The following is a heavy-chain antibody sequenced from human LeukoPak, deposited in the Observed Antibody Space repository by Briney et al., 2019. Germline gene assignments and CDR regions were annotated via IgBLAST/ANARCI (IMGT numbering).Heavy chain of an antibody. CDR1: GFTFDDYA. J-gene: IGHJ4*02. V-gene: IGHV3-69-1*01. CDR3: ARDGGYSYGRLDY. D-gene: IGHD5-18*01. Sequence: GGSLRLSCAASGFTFDDYAMHWVRQAPGKGLEWVSYISSSSPTYYADSVKGRFTISRDNAKNSLYLQMNSLRAEDTAVYYCARDGGYSYGRLDYWGQGTLVTVSS. CDR2: ISSSSPT.